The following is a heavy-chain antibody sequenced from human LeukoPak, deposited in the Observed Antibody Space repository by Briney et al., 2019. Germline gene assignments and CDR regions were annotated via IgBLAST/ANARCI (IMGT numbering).Heavy chain of an antibody. V-gene: IGHV1-18*01. D-gene: IGHD3-22*01. J-gene: IGHJ3*02. CDR1: GYTFTSYG. CDR3: AREYYYDSSGSPAFDI. Sequence: ASVTVSCKASGYTFTSYGISWVRQAPGQGLEWMGWISAYNGNTNYAQKLQGGVTMTTDTSTSTAYMELRSLRSDDTAVYYCAREYYYDSSGSPAFDIWGQGTMVTVSS. CDR2: ISAYNGNT.